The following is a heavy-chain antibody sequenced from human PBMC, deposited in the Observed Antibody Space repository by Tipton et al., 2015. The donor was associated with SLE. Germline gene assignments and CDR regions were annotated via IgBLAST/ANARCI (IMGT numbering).Heavy chain of an antibody. V-gene: IGHV4-39*07. CDR3: ARDQDDFWSSFDAFDI. J-gene: IGHJ3*02. Sequence: TLSLTCTVSGGSLTSTNFYWGWIRQPPGKGLEWIGSICYSGSTHYNPSLKSRITMSLDTSKNQFSLKLTSVTAADTAIYYCARDQDDFWSSFDAFDIWGLGTMVTVSS. CDR2: ICYSGST. CDR1: GGSLTSTNFY. D-gene: IGHD3-3*01.